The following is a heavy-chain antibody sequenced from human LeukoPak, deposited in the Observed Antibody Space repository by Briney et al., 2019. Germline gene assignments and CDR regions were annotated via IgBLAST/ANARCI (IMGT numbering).Heavy chain of an antibody. V-gene: IGHV4-59*08. CDR2: IYHSGST. CDR3: ARRNSSGYYHY. CDR1: GGSMSSYY. D-gene: IGHD3-22*01. Sequence: PSETLSLTCTVSGGSMSSYYWSWIRQPPGKGLEWIGYIYHSGSTNYNPSLKSRVTISVDTSKNQFSPKLSSVTAADTAVYYCARRNSSGYYHYWGQGNLVTVSS. J-gene: IGHJ4*02.